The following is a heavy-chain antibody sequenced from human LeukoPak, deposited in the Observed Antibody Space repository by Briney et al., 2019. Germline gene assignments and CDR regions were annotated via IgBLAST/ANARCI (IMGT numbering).Heavy chain of an antibody. J-gene: IGHJ4*02. CDR3: AKDVRLVRGVNYGSIIDYFDY. CDR2: ISGSGGST. D-gene: IGHD3-10*01. V-gene: IGHV3-23*01. CDR1: GFTFSSYA. Sequence: GGSLRLSCAASGFTFSSYAMSWVRQAPGRGLEWVSAISGSGGSTYYADSVKGRFTISRDNSKNTLYLQMNSLRAEDTTVYYCAKDVRLVRGVNYGSIIDYFDYWGQGTLVTVSS.